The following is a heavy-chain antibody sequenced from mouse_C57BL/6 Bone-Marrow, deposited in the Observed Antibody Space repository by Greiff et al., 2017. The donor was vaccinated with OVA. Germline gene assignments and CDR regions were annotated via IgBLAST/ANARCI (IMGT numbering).Heavy chain of an antibody. Sequence: EVQVVESGGGLVQPGGSLKLSCAASGFTFSDYYMYWVRQTPEKRLEWVAYISNGGGSTYYPDTVKGRFTISRDNAKNTLYLQMSRLKSEDTAMYYCARHRGPAWFAYWGQGTLVTVSA. V-gene: IGHV5-12*01. CDR2: ISNGGGST. CDR1: GFTFSDYY. J-gene: IGHJ3*01. D-gene: IGHD3-3*01. CDR3: ARHRGPAWFAY.